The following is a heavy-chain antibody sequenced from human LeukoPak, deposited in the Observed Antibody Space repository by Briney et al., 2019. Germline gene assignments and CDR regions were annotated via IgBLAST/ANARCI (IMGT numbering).Heavy chain of an antibody. D-gene: IGHD3-10*01. CDR2: IIPIFGTA. V-gene: IGHV1-69*06. Sequence: GASVKVSCKASGGTFSSYAISWVRQAPGQGLEWMGGIIPIFGTANYAQKFQGRVTITADKSTSTAYMELSSLRSEDTAVYYCARSPLLSRYYYYYMDVWGKGTTVTISS. J-gene: IGHJ6*03. CDR3: ARSPLLSRYYYYYMDV. CDR1: GGTFSSYA.